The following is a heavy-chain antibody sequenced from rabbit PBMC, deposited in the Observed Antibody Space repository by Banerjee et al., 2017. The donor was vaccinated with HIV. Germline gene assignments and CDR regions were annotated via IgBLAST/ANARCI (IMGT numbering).Heavy chain of an antibody. D-gene: IGHD6-1*01. V-gene: IGHV1S40*01. CDR3: ASHVFSAGYATW. CDR2: IYAGSGKA. CDR1: GLDFSSSYW. Sequence: QSLEESGGDLVKPGASLTLTCTASGLDFSSSYWICWVRQAPGKGLEWIACIYAGSGKAYYASWAKGRFTISKTSSTTGTLQMTSLTAADTATYFCASHVFSAGYATWWGPGTLVTVS. J-gene: IGHJ4*01.